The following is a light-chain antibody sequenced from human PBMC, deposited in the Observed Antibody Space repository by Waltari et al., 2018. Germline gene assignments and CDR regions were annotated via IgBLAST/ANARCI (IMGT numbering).Light chain of an antibody. J-gene: IGLJ2*01. CDR3: QSYDSDTQV. V-gene: IGLV6-57*01. Sequence: FMLTQPQSVSESPGKTVTISCTRSSGFIVSNYVQWYQQRPGSSPTTVIYDDNQRPSGVTDRVSGSIDSSSNSASLTSSGLRTEDEADYYCQSYDSDTQVVGGGTKLTVV. CDR1: SGFIVSNY. CDR2: DDN.